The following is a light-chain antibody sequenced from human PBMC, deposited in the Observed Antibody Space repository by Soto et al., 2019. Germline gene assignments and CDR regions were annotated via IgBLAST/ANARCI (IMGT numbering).Light chain of an antibody. J-gene: IGLJ1*01. CDR1: SSDVGGYNY. CDR2: EVT. CDR3: CSYAGSNNLKV. Sequence: QSALTQPPSASGSPGQSVTISCTGTSSDVGGYNYGSWYQQHPGKAPKLMIYEVTKRPSGVPDRFSGSKSGNTASLTVSGLQAEDEADYYCCSYAGSNNLKVFGTGTKVTVL. V-gene: IGLV2-8*01.